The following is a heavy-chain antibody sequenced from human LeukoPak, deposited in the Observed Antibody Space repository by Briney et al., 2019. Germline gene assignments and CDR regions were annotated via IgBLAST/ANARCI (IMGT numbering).Heavy chain of an antibody. CDR2: ISYDGSNK. J-gene: IGHJ4*02. CDR1: GFTFSSYA. Sequence: PGGSLRLSCAASGFTFSSYAMHWVRQAPGKGLEWVAVISYDGSNKYYADSVKGRFTISRDNSKNTLYLQMNSLRAEDTAVYYCARDRIKSGSYRALDYWGRGTLVTVSS. CDR3: ARDRIKSGSYRALDY. D-gene: IGHD1-26*01. V-gene: IGHV3-30*04.